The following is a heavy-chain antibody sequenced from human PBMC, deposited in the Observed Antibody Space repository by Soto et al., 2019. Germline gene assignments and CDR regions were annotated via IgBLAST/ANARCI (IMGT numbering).Heavy chain of an antibody. CDR3: ARSFSSWYRNYYYGMDV. J-gene: IGHJ6*02. V-gene: IGHV3-53*01. Sequence: LRLSCAASGFTVSSNYMSWVRQAPGKGLEWVSVIYSGGSTYYADSVKGRFTISRDNSKNTLYLQMNSLRAEDTAVYYCARSFSSWYRNYYYGMDVWGQGTTVTVSS. CDR1: GFTVSSNY. CDR2: IYSGGST. D-gene: IGHD6-13*01.